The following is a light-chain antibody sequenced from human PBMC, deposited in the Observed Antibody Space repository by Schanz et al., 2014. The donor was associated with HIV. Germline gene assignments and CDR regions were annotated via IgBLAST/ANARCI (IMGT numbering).Light chain of an antibody. CDR2: GAS. Sequence: IVLTQSPGTLSLSLGERATLSCRASESVSSDLAWYQQKPGQAPRLLIYGASNRATGIPDRFSGSGSGTDFTLTISRLEPEDFAVYYCQQRTNWPPWTFGQGTKVEFK. V-gene: IGKV3-11*01. J-gene: IGKJ1*01. CDR3: QQRTNWPPWT. CDR1: ESVSSD.